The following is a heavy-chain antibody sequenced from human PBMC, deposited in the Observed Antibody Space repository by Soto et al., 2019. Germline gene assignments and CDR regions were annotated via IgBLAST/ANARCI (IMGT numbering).Heavy chain of an antibody. V-gene: IGHV1-18*01. D-gene: IGHD6-6*01. CDR3: ARAPLYSTSPKSAFDI. CDR1: GYTFTSYG. CDR2: ISTYNGNP. J-gene: IGHJ3*02. Sequence: QVQLVQSGPEVKKPGASVKVSCKASGYTFTSYGISWVRQAPGQGLEWMGWISTYNGNPNYAQKLQGRVTMTTDTSTSTAYMELRGLRSDDTAVFYCARAPLYSTSPKSAFDIWGQGTVVTVSS.